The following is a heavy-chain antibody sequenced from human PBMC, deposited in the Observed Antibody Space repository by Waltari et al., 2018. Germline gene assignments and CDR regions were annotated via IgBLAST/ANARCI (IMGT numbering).Heavy chain of an antibody. J-gene: IGHJ4*02. V-gene: IGHV1-2*06. Sequence: LVHFVDEVKKPGASVKVSCKASGYTFTGYAILWVRQAPGKGLEWMGRINPKNGDTHYAQNFQGRVALTTDTSTNTAFMELQRLRSDDTAVYYCLRDSSGSHFDYWGQGTLVTVSS. CDR1: GYTFTGYA. D-gene: IGHD3-22*01. CDR3: LRDSSGSHFDY. CDR2: INPKNGDT.